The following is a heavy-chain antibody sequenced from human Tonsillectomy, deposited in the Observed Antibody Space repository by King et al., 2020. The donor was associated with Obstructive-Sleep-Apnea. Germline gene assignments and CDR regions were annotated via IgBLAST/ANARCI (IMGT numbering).Heavy chain of an antibody. J-gene: IGHJ4*02. Sequence: VPLQESGPGLVKPSETLSLTCTVSGGSISHYYWSWLRQPPGKGLEWIGYIYYSGNTNYNPSLKSRVTISVDTSKNQFSLKLTSVTAADTAVYYCAREGGGLHYWGQGTLVTVSS. D-gene: IGHD3/OR15-3a*01. CDR3: AREGGGLHY. CDR1: GGSISHYY. V-gene: IGHV4-59*01. CDR2: IYYSGNT.